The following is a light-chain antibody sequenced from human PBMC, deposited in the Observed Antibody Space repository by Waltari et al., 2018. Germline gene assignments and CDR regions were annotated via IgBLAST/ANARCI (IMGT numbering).Light chain of an antibody. J-gene: IGLJ2*01. CDR2: DVS. Sequence: QSALTQPASVSGSPGQSITIPCPGTSSDVGGYNSAVWYQDHPGPAPNVIIYDVSDRPSGISERFSGSKSGNTASLTISGLQAEDEADYYCSSQSSDNVVLFGGGTKLTVL. CDR1: SSDVGGYNS. V-gene: IGLV2-14*03. CDR3: SSQSSDNVVL.